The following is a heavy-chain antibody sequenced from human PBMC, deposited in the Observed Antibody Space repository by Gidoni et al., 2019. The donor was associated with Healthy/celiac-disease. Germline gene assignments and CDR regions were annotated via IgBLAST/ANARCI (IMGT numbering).Heavy chain of an antibody. CDR3: ARGRYCSGGSCYPSDY. CDR1: GRSISSYY. J-gene: IGHJ4*02. Sequence: QVQLQESGPGLVKPSQTLSLICTVSGRSISSYYWSWIRQPPGKGLEWIGYIYYSGSTNYNPSLKSRVTISVDTSKNQFSLKLSSVTAADTAVYYCARGRYCSGGSCYPSDYWGQGTLVTVSS. CDR2: IYYSGST. V-gene: IGHV4-59*01. D-gene: IGHD2-15*01.